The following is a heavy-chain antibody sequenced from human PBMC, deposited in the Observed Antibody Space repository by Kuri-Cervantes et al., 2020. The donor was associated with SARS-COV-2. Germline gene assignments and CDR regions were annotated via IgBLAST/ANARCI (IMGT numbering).Heavy chain of an antibody. CDR3: AKSFGPYNSLSGDYFDY. CDR1: GFTFSTYG. D-gene: IGHD5-24*01. CDR2: ISYDGTNK. V-gene: IGHV3-30*18. J-gene: IGHJ4*02. Sequence: GESLKISCAASGFTFSTYGMHWVRQAPGKGLEWVAVISYDGTNKYYADSVKGRFTISRDNSKNTLYLQMNSLRPEDTAVYYCAKSFGPYNSLSGDYFDYWGQGTLVTVSS.